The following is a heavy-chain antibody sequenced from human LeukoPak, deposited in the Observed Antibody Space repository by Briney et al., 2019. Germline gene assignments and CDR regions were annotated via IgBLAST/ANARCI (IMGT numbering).Heavy chain of an antibody. V-gene: IGHV3-23*01. J-gene: IGHJ5*02. D-gene: IGHD3-10*01. CDR1: GFTFSSYA. CDR3: AKDCTPQKEYGSGSYAVMGYNWFDP. CDR2: ISGSGGST. Sequence: GGSLRLSCAASGFTFSSYAMSWVRQAPGKGLEWVSAISGSGGSTYYADSVKGRFTISRDNSKNTLYLQMNSLRAEDTAVYYCAKDCTPQKEYGSGSYAVMGYNWFDPWGQGTLVTVSS.